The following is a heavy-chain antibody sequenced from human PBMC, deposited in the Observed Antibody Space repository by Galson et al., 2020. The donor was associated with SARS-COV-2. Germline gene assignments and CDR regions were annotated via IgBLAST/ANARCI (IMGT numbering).Heavy chain of an antibody. CDR1: GGSVSSGDHY. Sequence: SQTLSLTCTVSGGSVSSGDHYWTWIRQHPGKGLEWLGYIYYSGSTSYNPSLKSRASISVDTSKNQLSLRLSSVTAADTAVYYCARGEGGTYRDYGMDVWGQGTTVTVSS. V-gene: IGHV4-31*03. J-gene: IGHJ6*02. D-gene: IGHD3-16*01. CDR2: IYYSGST. CDR3: ARGEGGTYRDYGMDV.